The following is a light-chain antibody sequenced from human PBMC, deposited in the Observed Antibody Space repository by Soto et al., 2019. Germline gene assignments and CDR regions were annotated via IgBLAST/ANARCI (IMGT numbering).Light chain of an antibody. Sequence: IHMTQSQSSLSASVGDRVTITCRASQSISNYLNCHQQKPGTATNLLIYAASSLQGGVPLRFSGSGSGTDFTLTISSLQAEDFATYYCQQSYTTPFSFGPGTKVDIK. CDR1: QSISNY. CDR3: QQSYTTPFS. CDR2: AAS. J-gene: IGKJ3*01. V-gene: IGKV1-39*01.